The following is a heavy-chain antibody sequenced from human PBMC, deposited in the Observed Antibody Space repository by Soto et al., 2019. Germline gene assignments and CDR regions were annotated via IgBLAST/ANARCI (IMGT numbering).Heavy chain of an antibody. D-gene: IGHD4-17*01. V-gene: IGHV3-30-3*01. CDR3: AREHDYGDSGAIDY. Sequence: GGSLRLSCAASGFTFSSYAMHWVRQAPGKGLEWVAVISYDGSNKYYADSVKGRFTISRDNSKSTLYLQMNSLRAEDTAVYYCAREHDYGDSGAIDYWGQGTLVTVSS. CDR2: ISYDGSNK. CDR1: GFTFSSYA. J-gene: IGHJ4*02.